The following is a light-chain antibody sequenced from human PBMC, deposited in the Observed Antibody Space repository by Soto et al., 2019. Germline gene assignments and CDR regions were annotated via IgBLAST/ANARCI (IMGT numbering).Light chain of an antibody. J-gene: IGKJ5*01. Sequence: EIVMTQSPGTLSVFPGERVTLSCRASQSVSGYLDWFQQKPGQAPRLVLLRIFTRAIGVPARFSGSGSETDFTLTINGLQSEDSGVYYCQQYGNSPITFGQGTRLEIK. V-gene: IGKV3-15*01. CDR2: RIF. CDR3: QQYGNSPIT. CDR1: QSVSGY.